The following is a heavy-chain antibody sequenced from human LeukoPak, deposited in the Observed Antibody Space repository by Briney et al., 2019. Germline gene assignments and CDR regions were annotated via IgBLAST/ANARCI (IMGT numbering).Heavy chain of an antibody. V-gene: IGHV4-38-2*01. J-gene: IGHJ5*02. CDR1: VYSLSSGYY. CDR3: ARGGAGRCTYCYYDYVWGSYRYNWFDP. CDR2: ISDSGTT. D-gene: IGHD3-16*02. Sequence: SETLSVTSALSVYSLSSGYYWCWTRQPPGKGKEWMGSISDSGTTYYNPSLKSRFTISVDPSKNQCSRKLGSVTAADTAVYYCARGGAGRCTYCYYDYVWGSYRYNWFDPWGQGTLVTVSS.